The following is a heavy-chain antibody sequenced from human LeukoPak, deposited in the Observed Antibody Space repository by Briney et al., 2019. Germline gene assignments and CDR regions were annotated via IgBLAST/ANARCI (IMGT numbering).Heavy chain of an antibody. D-gene: IGHD2-2*01. CDR1: GYTFTGYW. CDR3: ARGRYCDSTSCQRFDS. V-gene: IGHV5-51*01. J-gene: IGHJ4*02. CDR2: IYPGNSET. Sequence: GESLKISCKGAGYTFTGYWVAWVRQMPGKGLEWMGIIYPGNSETRYSPSVQGQVTISVDNSITTAYLQWSSLKASDTAMYYCARGRYCDSTSCQRFDSWGQGTLATVSS.